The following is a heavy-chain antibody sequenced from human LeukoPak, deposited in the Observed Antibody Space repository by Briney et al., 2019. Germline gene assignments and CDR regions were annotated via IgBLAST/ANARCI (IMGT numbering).Heavy chain of an antibody. Sequence: PGGSLRLSCAASGFTFDDYAMHWVRQAPGKGLEWVSGISWNSGSIGYADSVKGRFTISRDNAKNSLYLQMNSLRAEDTALYYCAKGPDSSSWYTFDYWGQGTLVTVSS. D-gene: IGHD6-13*01. CDR1: GFTFDDYA. CDR3: AKGPDSSSWYTFDY. J-gene: IGHJ4*02. CDR2: ISWNSGSI. V-gene: IGHV3-9*01.